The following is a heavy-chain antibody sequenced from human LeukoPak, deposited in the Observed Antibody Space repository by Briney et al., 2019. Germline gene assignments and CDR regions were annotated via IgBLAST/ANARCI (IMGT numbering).Heavy chain of an antibody. Sequence: SETLSLTCSVSGGSISSYYWSWIRQPPGKGLEWIGYIYYSGSTNYNPSLKSRVTISVDTSKNQFSLKLSSVTAADTAVYYCARGRTVTTMFYYYYYYMDVWGKGTTVTISS. V-gene: IGHV4-59*01. J-gene: IGHJ6*03. CDR2: IYYSGST. CDR1: GGSISSYY. CDR3: ARGRTVTTMFYYYYYYMDV. D-gene: IGHD4-17*01.